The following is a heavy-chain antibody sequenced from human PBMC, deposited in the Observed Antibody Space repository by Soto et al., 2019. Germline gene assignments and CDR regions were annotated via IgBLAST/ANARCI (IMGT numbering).Heavy chain of an antibody. CDR1: CGSISSGVYY. CDR3: ARSITMVRGVNYFDY. Sequence: SETLSLTCTVSCGSISSGVYYWSWIRQHPGKGLDWIGYTYYSGSTYYNPSLKSRVTISVDTSKNQFSLKLSSVTAADTAVYYCARSITMVRGVNYFDYWGQGTMVTVSS. J-gene: IGHJ4*02. D-gene: IGHD3-10*01. CDR2: TYYSGST. V-gene: IGHV4-31*03.